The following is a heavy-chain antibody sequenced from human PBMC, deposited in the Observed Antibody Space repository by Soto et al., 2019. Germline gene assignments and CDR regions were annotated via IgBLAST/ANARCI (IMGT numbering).Heavy chain of an antibody. J-gene: IGHJ6*02. CDR3: ARDIVVVVAATRKHYYYGMDV. Sequence: GGSLTLSCAASGLTFSSYSMNWVSQAPGKGLEWVSYISSSSSTIYYADSVKGRFTISRDNAKNSLYLQMNSLRDEDTAVYYCARDIVVVVAATRKHYYYGMDVWGQGTTVTVSS. V-gene: IGHV3-48*02. CDR2: ISSSSSTI. D-gene: IGHD2-15*01. CDR1: GLTFSSYS.